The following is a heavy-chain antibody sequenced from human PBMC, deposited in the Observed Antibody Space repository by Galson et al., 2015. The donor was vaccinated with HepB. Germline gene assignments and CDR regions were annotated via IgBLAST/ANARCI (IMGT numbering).Heavy chain of an antibody. Sequence: SLRLSCAASGFSFSSYAMTWVRQAPGKGLEWVSSISGNGGDTKYGDSVKGRFTIFRDKAKSTLYLQMNSLRAEDTAVYYCAKGDVWGPAAINYGLHVWGQGTTVTVS. CDR2: ISGNGGDT. J-gene: IGHJ6*02. CDR3: AKGDVWGPAAINYGLHV. D-gene: IGHD2-2*02. CDR1: GFSFSSYA. V-gene: IGHV3-23*01.